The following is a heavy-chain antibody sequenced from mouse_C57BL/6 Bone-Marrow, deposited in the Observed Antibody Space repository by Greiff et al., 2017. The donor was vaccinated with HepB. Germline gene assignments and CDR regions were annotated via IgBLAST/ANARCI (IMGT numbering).Heavy chain of an antibody. D-gene: IGHD2-4*01. Sequence: QVQLQQPGAELVKPGASVKLSCKASGYTFTSYWMHWVKQRPGQGLEWIGMIHPNSGSTNYTEKFKSKATLTVDKSASTAYMHLSSLASEDSAVYYCARGGLRFAYWGQGTLVTVSS. CDR2: IHPNSGST. J-gene: IGHJ3*01. CDR1: GYTFTSYW. V-gene: IGHV1-64*01. CDR3: ARGGLRFAY.